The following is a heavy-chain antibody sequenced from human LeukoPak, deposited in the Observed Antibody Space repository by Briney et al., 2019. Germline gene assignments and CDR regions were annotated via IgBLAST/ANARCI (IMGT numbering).Heavy chain of an antibody. D-gene: IGHD5-24*01. J-gene: IGHJ5*02. CDR3: ARENAMRDEAWWCNP. V-gene: IGHV1-46*01. Sequence: ASVKVSCKAFGYTFTGYWMHWVRHAPGQGPEWVGVISPSGGSTLYAQKFKGRVTLTRDTSTSTDYLDMSSLRSQDTAVSYCARENAMRDEAWWCNPWGQRTLVTVSS. CDR1: GYTFTGYW. CDR2: ISPSGGST.